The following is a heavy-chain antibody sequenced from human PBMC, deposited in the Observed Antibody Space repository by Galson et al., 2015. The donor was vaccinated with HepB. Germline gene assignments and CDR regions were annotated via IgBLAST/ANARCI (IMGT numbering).Heavy chain of an antibody. Sequence: SLRLSCAASGFTFSSYSMSWVRQAPGKGLEWVANIKQDGSEKYYVDSVKGRFTISRDNAKNSLYLQMNSLRAEDTAVYYCAREEGFLAWLPLFDYWGQGTLVTVSS. D-gene: IGHD3-3*01. CDR3: AREEGFLAWLPLFDY. CDR2: IKQDGSEK. V-gene: IGHV3-7*03. J-gene: IGHJ4*02. CDR1: GFTFSSYS.